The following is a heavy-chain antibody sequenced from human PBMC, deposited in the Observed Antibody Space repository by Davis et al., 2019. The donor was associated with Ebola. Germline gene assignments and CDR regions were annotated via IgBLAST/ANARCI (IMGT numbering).Heavy chain of an antibody. CDR2: IDWDDDK. CDR1: GFSLSTSGMC. J-gene: IGHJ6*02. V-gene: IGHV2-70*01. Sequence: SGPTLVKPTQTLTLTCTFSGFSLSTSGMCVSWIRQPPGKALEWLALIDWDDDKYYSTSLKTRLTISKDTSKNQVVLTMTNMDPVDTATYYCARITTYYDFWSGYYTGYYGMDVWGQGTTVTVSS. D-gene: IGHD3-3*01. CDR3: ARITTYYDFWSGYYTGYYGMDV.